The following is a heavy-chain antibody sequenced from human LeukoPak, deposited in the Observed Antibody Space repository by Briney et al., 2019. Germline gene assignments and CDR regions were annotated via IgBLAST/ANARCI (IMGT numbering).Heavy chain of an antibody. J-gene: IGHJ4*02. D-gene: IGHD3-22*01. Sequence: GASVKVSCKASGGTFSSYAISWVRQAPGQGLEWMGRIIPIFGTANHAQKFQGRVTITTDESTSTAYMELSSLRSEDTAVYYCASKYYYDSSGSFDYWGQGTLVTVPS. CDR1: GGTFSSYA. CDR2: IIPIFGTA. V-gene: IGHV1-69*05. CDR3: ASKYYYDSSGSFDY.